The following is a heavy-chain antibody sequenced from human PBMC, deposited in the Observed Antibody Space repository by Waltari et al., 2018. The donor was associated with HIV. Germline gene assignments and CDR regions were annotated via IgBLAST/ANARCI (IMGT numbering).Heavy chain of an antibody. V-gene: IGHV4-30-2*01. CDR2: IDYFGST. CDR1: GGIFSSGGYS. Sequence: QLQLQESGSGLVKPSQSLSLPCSLFGGIFSSGGYSWSLIRQPPGKGLEFIVYIDYFGSTYYTPSLKSRVSISVDRSKNQFSVKLRSVTAADTAVYYCAKGVRGRPTQQPPHWFDPWGQGILVSVSS. D-gene: IGHD6-13*01. CDR3: AKGVRGRPTQQPPHWFDP. J-gene: IGHJ5*02.